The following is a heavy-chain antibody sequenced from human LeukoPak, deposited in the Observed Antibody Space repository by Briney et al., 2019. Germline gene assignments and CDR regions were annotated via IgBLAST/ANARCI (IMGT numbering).Heavy chain of an antibody. D-gene: IGHD3-22*01. CDR3: ARGAEYYYDSSGYFPFDY. V-gene: IGHV3-69-1*01. Sequence: GGSLRLSCAASGFTVSDNYMTWVRQAPGKGLEWVSSITSGGHIYYPDSLKGRFTISRDNAKNSLYLQMNSLRAEDTAIYYCARGAEYYYDSSGYFPFDYWGQGTLVTVSS. J-gene: IGHJ4*02. CDR1: GFTVSDNY. CDR2: ITSGGHI.